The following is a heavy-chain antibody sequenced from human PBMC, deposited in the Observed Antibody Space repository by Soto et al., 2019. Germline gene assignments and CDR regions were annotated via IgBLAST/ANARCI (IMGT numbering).Heavy chain of an antibody. CDR2: IIPILGIA. D-gene: IGHD6-19*01. V-gene: IGHV1-69*02. CDR3: ARAYSSGWYFGY. J-gene: IGHJ4*02. CDR1: GGTFSSYT. Sequence: SVKVSCKASGGTFSSYTISWVRQAPGQGLEWMGMIIPILGIANYAQKFQGRVTITADKSTSTAYMELSSLRSEDTAVYYCARAYSSGWYFGYWGQGTLVTVSS.